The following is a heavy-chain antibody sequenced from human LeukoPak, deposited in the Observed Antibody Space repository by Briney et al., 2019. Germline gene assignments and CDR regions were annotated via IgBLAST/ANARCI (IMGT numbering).Heavy chain of an antibody. CDR3: ASPASSSDVVFY. J-gene: IGHJ4*02. Sequence: SETLSLTCTVSGGSISGSSYYWGWIRQPPGKGLEWIGSIYYSGSTYYNPSLKSRVTISVDTSKNQFSLKLSSVTAADTAVYYCASPASSSDVVFYWGQGTLVTVSS. D-gene: IGHD6-6*01. V-gene: IGHV4-39*01. CDR1: GGSISGSSYY. CDR2: IYYSGST.